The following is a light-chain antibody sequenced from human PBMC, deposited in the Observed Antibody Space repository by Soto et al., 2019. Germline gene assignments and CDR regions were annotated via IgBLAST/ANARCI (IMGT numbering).Light chain of an antibody. Sequence: QSVLTQPASVSGSPGQSITISCTGTSSDVGRYNYVSWYQQHPGKAPKLIIYEVTNRASGVSNRFSASKSGNTASLTISGLQAEDEADYYCSSYTSSSFLYVFGTGTKVTVL. CDR1: SSDVGRYNY. V-gene: IGLV2-14*01. CDR3: SSYTSSSFLYV. CDR2: EVT. J-gene: IGLJ1*01.